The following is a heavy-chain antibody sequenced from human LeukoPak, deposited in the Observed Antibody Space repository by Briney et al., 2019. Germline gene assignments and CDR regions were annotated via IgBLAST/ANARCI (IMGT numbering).Heavy chain of an antibody. J-gene: IGHJ4*02. CDR2: ISGSGGST. D-gene: IGHD3-22*01. V-gene: IGHV3-23*01. Sequence: PGGSLRLSCAASGFTFSSYAMSWVRQAPGKGLEWVSAISGSGGSTYYADSVKGRFTISRDNSKNTLYLQMNSLRAEDTAVYYCAKDRYYYDSSCTFDYWGQGTLVTVSS. CDR3: AKDRYYYDSSCTFDY. CDR1: GFTFSSYA.